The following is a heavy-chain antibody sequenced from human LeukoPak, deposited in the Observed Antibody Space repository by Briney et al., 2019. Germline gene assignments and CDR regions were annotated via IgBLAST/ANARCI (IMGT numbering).Heavy chain of an antibody. CDR3: ASIGTVTTSDY. CDR1: GFTFSSYS. Sequence: GGSLRLSCAASGFTFSSYSMNWVRQAPGKGLEWVSSISSSSSYIYYADSVKGRFTISRDNAKNSLYLQMNSLRAEDPAVYYCASIGTVTTSDYWGQGTLVTVSS. J-gene: IGHJ4*02. D-gene: IGHD4-17*01. CDR2: ISSSSSYI. V-gene: IGHV3-21*01.